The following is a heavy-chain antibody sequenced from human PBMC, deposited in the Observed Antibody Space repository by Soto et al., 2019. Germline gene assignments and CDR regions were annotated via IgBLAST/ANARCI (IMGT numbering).Heavy chain of an antibody. Sequence: PSESLSLTFAFSGGSFRGFYCTWIRHSPGKGLERLGDINHCGITNYNPSLKSRVSIPVDTSKSQFSLKLSSVTAADTAVYYCARAHDFWGGRQQPIDSWGQGTLVTGLL. D-gene: IGHD3-3*01. V-gene: IGHV4-34*01. CDR1: GGSFRGFY. CDR3: ARAHDFWGGRQQPIDS. CDR2: INHCGIT. J-gene: IGHJ4*02.